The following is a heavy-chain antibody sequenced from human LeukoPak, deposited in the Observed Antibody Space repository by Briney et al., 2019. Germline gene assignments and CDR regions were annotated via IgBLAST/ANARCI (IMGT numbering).Heavy chain of an antibody. CDR1: GGTFSSYA. CDR2: IIPILGIA. V-gene: IGHV1-69*04. CDR3: ARDPYDILTGYWRAENGMDV. Sequence: GASVKVSCKASGGTFSSYAISWVRQAPGQGLEWMGRIIPILGIANYAQKFQGRVTITADKSTSTAYMELSSLRSEDTAVYYCARDPYDILTGYWRAENGMDVWGQGTTVTVSS. D-gene: IGHD3-9*01. J-gene: IGHJ6*02.